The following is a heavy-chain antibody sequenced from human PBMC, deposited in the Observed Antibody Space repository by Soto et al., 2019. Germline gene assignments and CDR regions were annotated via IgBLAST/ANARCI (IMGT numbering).Heavy chain of an antibody. J-gene: IGHJ5*02. D-gene: IGHD3-10*01. V-gene: IGHV1-46*03. Sequence: GASVKVSCKASGYTFTSYYMHWVRQAPGQGLEWMGIINPSGGSTSYAQKFQGRVTMTRDTSTSTVYMELSSLRSEDTAVYYCARDRITMVRGVIGLRNNWFHPWGQGTLVTVSS. CDR3: ARDRITMVRGVIGLRNNWFHP. CDR2: INPSGGST. CDR1: GYTFTSYY.